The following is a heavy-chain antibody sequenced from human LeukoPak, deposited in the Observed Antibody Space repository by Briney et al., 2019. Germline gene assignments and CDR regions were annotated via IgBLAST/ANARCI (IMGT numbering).Heavy chain of an antibody. J-gene: IGHJ4*02. Sequence: GGSLRLSCAASGFTFSSYAMSWVRQAPGKGLEWVSAISGSGGSTYYADSVKGRFTISRDNSKSTLYLQMNSLRAEDTAVYYCAKALDIRATGPYVHWGQGTLVTVSS. D-gene: IGHD1-26*01. CDR3: AKALDIRATGPYVH. V-gene: IGHV3-23*01. CDR2: ISGSGGST. CDR1: GFTFSSYA.